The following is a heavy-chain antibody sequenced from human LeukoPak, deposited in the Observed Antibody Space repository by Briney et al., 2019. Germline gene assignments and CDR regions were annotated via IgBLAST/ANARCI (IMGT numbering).Heavy chain of an antibody. Sequence: PGGSLRLSCAASGFTFSNYAMSWVRQAPGKGLEWVSAISGSGGSTYYADSVKGRFTISRDNSKNTLYLQMNSLRAEDTAVYYCAKDRMVGTGEYYFDYWGQGTLVTVSS. V-gene: IGHV3-23*01. CDR2: ISGSGGST. D-gene: IGHD1-26*01. CDR3: AKDRMVGTGEYYFDY. J-gene: IGHJ4*02. CDR1: GFTFSNYA.